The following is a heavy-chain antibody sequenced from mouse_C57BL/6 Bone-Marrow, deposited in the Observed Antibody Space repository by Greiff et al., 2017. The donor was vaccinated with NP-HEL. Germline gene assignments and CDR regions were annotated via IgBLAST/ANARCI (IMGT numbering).Heavy chain of an antibody. Sequence: VHVKQSGPELVKPGASVKISCKASGYSFTDYNMNWVKQSNGKSLEWIGVINPNYGTTSYNQKFKGKATLTVDQSSSTAYMQLNSLTSEDSAVYYCARLLWLRRAWFAYWGQGTLVTVSA. CDR1: GYSFTDYN. D-gene: IGHD2-2*01. CDR3: ARLLWLRRAWFAY. J-gene: IGHJ3*01. V-gene: IGHV1-39*01. CDR2: INPNYGTT.